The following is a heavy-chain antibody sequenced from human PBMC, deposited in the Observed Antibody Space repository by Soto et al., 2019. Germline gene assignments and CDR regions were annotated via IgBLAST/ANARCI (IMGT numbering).Heavy chain of an antibody. D-gene: IGHD3-22*01. J-gene: IGHJ4*02. CDR2: IYHSGST. Sequence: PSETLSLTCAVSGGSISSGGYSWSWIRQSPGKGLEWIGYIYHSGSTYYNPSLKSRVTISVDRSKNQFSLKLSSVTAADTAVYYCARISSGYDYWGQGTLVTVSS. CDR3: ARISSGYDY. CDR1: GGSISSGGYS. V-gene: IGHV4-30-2*06.